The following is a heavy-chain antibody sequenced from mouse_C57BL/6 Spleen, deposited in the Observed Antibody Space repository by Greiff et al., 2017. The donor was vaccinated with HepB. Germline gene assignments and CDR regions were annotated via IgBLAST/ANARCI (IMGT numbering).Heavy chain of an antibody. CDR3: ARSDYSSFAY. Sequence: VQLQQSGPELVKPGASVKISCKASGYAFSSSWMNWVKQRPGKGLEWIGRIYPGDGDTNYNGKFKGKATLTADKSSSTAYMQLSSLTSEDSAVYFCARSDYSSFAYWGQGTLVTVSA. V-gene: IGHV1-82*01. CDR2: IYPGDGDT. D-gene: IGHD2-5*01. J-gene: IGHJ3*01. CDR1: GYAFSSSW.